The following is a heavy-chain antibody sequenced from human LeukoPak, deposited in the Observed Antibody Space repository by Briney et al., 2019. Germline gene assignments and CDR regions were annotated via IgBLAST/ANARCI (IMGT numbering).Heavy chain of an antibody. D-gene: IGHD6-19*01. Sequence: GGSLRLSCAASGFTFSNSEMNWVRQAPGKGLEWVSALSFSGLTTYYADSVRGRFTISRDNSKSTLYLQMNSLRAEDTALYYCARPTSGWYAGGFDYWGQGILVTVSS. CDR2: LSFSGLTT. CDR3: ARPTSGWYAGGFDY. V-gene: IGHV3-23*01. CDR1: GFTFSNSE. J-gene: IGHJ4*02.